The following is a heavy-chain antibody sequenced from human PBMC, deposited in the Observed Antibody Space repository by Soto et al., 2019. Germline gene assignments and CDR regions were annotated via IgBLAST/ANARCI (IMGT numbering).Heavy chain of an antibody. Sequence: EVQLVESGGGLVQSGGSLRLSCAASGFTFSSYWMSWVRQVPGKGPEWVANIKQDGSEKYYVDSVKGRFTISRDNAKNSLYLQMTSLRAEDTPVYHCAKSLSAIPGDSWGQGTLVTVSS. CDR2: IKQDGSEK. CDR3: AKSLSAIPGDS. V-gene: IGHV3-7*05. CDR1: GFTFSSYW. D-gene: IGHD2-2*01. J-gene: IGHJ4*02.